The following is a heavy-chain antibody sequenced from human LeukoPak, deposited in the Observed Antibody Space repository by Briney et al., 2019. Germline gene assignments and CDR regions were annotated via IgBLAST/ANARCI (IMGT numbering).Heavy chain of an antibody. CDR3: VKDRGQGYYFDY. V-gene: IGHV3-64D*06. D-gene: IGHD3-10*01. Sequence: PGGSLRLSCSASGFSFSTFAMHWVRQAPGKGLEYVSTISGDRGNTYYADSVKGRFTISRDNSRNTLFLQMSSLRAEDTAVYYCVKDRGQGYYFDYWGQGTLVTVSS. CDR2: ISGDRGNT. J-gene: IGHJ4*02. CDR1: GFSFSTFA.